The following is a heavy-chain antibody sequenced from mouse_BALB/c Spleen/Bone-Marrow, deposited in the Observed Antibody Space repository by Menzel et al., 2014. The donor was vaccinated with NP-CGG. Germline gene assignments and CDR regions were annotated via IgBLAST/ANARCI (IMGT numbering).Heavy chain of an antibody. CDR2: IFPGDSTT. CDR3: VRSRLRDWYFDV. J-gene: IGHJ1*01. CDR1: GNTFTSYD. Sequence: QVQLQQSGVELVRPGASVKLSCKASGNTFTSYDINRVRQRPEQGLEWIGWIFPGDSTTKYNEKFKGKATLSTDKSSSTVHMQLSRLTSEDPAVYFCVRSRLRDWYFDVWGAGTTVTISS. V-gene: IGHV1-85*01. D-gene: IGHD1-2*01.